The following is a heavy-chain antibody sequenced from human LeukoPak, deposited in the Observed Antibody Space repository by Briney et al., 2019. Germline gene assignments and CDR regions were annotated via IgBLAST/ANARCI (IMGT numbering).Heavy chain of an antibody. D-gene: IGHD2-8*01. CDR2: ISHDGTNK. CDR3: VKDGLMRFFDH. Sequence: GRSLRLSCAASAFIFSSYDMHWVRQAPGKGLEWVALISHDGTNKQYADSVKGRFTISRDNSKNTLYLQMNSLRAEDTAVYYCVKDGLMRFFDHWGQGTLVTVSS. V-gene: IGHV3-30*18. CDR1: AFIFSSYD. J-gene: IGHJ4*02.